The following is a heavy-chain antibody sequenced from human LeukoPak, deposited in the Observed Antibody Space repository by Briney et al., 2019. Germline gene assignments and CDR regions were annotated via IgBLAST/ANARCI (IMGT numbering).Heavy chain of an antibody. Sequence: SETLSLTCTVSGSSISSYYWSWIRQPPGKGLEWIGYIYYSGNTYYNPSLKSRVTISVDTSKNQLSLKLSSVTAAGTAVYYCARGKRDGNNYYWGQGTLVTVSS. D-gene: IGHD5-24*01. CDR3: ARGKRDGNNYY. CDR2: IYYSGNT. CDR1: GSSISSYY. J-gene: IGHJ4*02. V-gene: IGHV4-59*01.